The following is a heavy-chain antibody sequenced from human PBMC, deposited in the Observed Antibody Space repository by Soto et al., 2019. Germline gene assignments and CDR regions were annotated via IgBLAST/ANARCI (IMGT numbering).Heavy chain of an antibody. CDR3: ARDLRNIVVVVAATPEFADY. V-gene: IGHV3-7*01. J-gene: IGHJ4*02. D-gene: IGHD2-15*01. Sequence: GGSLRLSCAASGFTFSSYWMSWVRQAPVKGLEWVANIKQDGSEKYYVDSVKGRFTISRDNAKNSLYLQMNSLRAEDTAVYYCARDLRNIVVVVAATPEFADYWGQGTLVTVSS. CDR2: IKQDGSEK. CDR1: GFTFSSYW.